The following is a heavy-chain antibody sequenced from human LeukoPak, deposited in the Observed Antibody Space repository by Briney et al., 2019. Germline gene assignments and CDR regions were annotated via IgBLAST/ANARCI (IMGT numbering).Heavy chain of an antibody. J-gene: IGHJ6*02. D-gene: IGHD3-9*01. CDR2: ITSTGDST. CDR3: AKVLRYFMDV. CDR1: GFTFSNYA. V-gene: IGHV3-23*01. Sequence: GGSLRLSCAASGFTFSNYAMRWVRQAPGKGLEWVSTITSTGDSTYYADSVKGRFTISRDNFKNTLYLQMNSLRAEDTAVYYCAKVLRYFMDVWGQGTTVTVSS.